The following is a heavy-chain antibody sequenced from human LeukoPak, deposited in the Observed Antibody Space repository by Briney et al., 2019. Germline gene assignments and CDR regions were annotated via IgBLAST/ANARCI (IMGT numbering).Heavy chain of an antibody. CDR3: ARVSYDFWSGYYRNYYYGMDV. Sequence: ASVKVSCKASGYTFTSYDINWVRQATGQGLEWMVWMNPNSGNTGYAQKFQGRVTMTRNTSISTAYMELSSLRSEDTAVYYCARVSYDFWSGYYRNYYYGMDVWGQGTTVTVSS. V-gene: IGHV1-8*01. CDR1: GYTFTSYD. J-gene: IGHJ6*02. D-gene: IGHD3-3*01. CDR2: MNPNSGNT.